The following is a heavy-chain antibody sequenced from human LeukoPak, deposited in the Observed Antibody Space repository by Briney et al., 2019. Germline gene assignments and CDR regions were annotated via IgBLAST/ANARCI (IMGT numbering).Heavy chain of an antibody. CDR1: GFTFSSYW. Sequence: GGSLRLSCAASGFTFSSYWMHWVRQAPGKGLVWVSRINSDGSSTYYADSVKGRFTISRDNSKNTLYLQMNSLRAEDTAVYYCAREGLERYYFDYWGQGTLVTVSS. CDR3: AREGLERYYFDY. J-gene: IGHJ4*02. D-gene: IGHD1-1*01. V-gene: IGHV3-74*01. CDR2: INSDGSST.